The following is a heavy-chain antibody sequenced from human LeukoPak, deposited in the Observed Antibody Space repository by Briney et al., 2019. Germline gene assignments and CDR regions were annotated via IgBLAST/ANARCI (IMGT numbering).Heavy chain of an antibody. Sequence: ASVKVSYKVSGYTFTDYYMHWVQQAPGKGLEWMGLVDPEDGETIYAEKFQGRVTITADTSTDTAYMELSSLRSEDTAVYYCATAYYYDSSGYYRRGAFDIWGQGTMVTVSS. D-gene: IGHD3-22*01. J-gene: IGHJ3*02. V-gene: IGHV1-69-2*01. CDR1: GYTFTDYY. CDR2: VDPEDGET. CDR3: ATAYYYDSSGYYRRGAFDI.